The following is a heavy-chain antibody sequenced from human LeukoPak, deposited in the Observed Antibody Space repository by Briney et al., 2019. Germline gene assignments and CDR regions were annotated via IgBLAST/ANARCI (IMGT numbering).Heavy chain of an antibody. J-gene: IGHJ5*02. Sequence: GGSLRLSCAASGFTFSSYDMTWVRQAPGRGLEWVSSIRPSGDNTYYGDSVKGRLTISRDNSKNAVYLQMNNMRVDDTAVYYCARVAGWHWFDPWGQGTLVTVSS. D-gene: IGHD6-19*01. CDR2: IRPSGDNT. CDR3: ARVAGWHWFDP. CDR1: GFTFSSYD. V-gene: IGHV3-23*01.